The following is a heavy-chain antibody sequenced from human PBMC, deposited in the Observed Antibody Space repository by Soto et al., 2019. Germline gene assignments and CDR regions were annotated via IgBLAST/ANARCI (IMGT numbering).Heavy chain of an antibody. CDR3: ARGQEGIVATN. CDR2: VKDGGST. J-gene: IGHJ4*02. D-gene: IGHD5-12*01. CDR1: GWSLTGYY. Sequence: QVQLQQWGAGLLKPSETLSLTCTVNGWSLTGYYWSWIRQPPGKGLEWIGEVKDGGSTNYSPSLRGRVSRSADPAKNHFSLRLNSVTAADTAVYFCARGQEGIVATNWDQGALVTVSS. V-gene: IGHV4-34*01.